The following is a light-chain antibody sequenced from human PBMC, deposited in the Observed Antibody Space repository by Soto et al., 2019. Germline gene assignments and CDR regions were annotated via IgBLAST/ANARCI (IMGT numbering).Light chain of an antibody. CDR2: EVS. CDR3: SSYTSSSTRV. V-gene: IGLV2-14*01. CDR1: SSDVGGYNY. J-gene: IGLJ3*02. Sequence: QSVLTQPASVSGSPGQSITISCTGTSSDVGGYNYVSWYQQHPGKAPKLMIYEVSNRPSGVSNRFSGSKSGNTASLTISGLQAEDEADYYCSSYTSSSTRVFGGGTKRTV.